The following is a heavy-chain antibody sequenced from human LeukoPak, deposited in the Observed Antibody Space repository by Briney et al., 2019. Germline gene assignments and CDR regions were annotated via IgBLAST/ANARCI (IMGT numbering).Heavy chain of an antibody. CDR1: GGSISSSS. D-gene: IGHD3-3*01. CDR2: ISGSSSTI. CDR3: ARDDPVSITIFGVVTPYFDY. V-gene: IGHV3-48*02. J-gene: IGHJ4*02. Sequence: LSLTCTVSGGSISSSSYYWGWIRQPPGKGLEWVSYISGSSSTIYYADSVKGRFTISRDNAKNSLYLQMNSLRDEDTAVYYCARDDPVSITIFGVVTPYFDYWGQGTLVTVSS.